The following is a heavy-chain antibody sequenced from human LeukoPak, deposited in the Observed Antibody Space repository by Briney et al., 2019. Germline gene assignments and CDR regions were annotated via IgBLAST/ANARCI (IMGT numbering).Heavy chain of an antibody. CDR1: DFDFTSHA. V-gene: IGHV3-23*01. Sequence: GGSLRLSCATSDFDFTSHAMTWVRQAPGKGLEWVSAISISGTKTYYGDSVKGRFIISRDNSKNTLYLQMNSLRAEDTAVYYCARASYDYGEHFDYWGQGTLVTVSS. D-gene: IGHD4-17*01. CDR2: ISISGTKT. J-gene: IGHJ4*02. CDR3: ARASYDYGEHFDY.